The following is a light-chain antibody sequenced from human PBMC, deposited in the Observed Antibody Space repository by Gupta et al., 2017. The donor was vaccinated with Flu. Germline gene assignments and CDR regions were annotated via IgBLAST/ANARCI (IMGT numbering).Light chain of an antibody. Sequence: QSVLTQPSSASGTPGQRVTISCSGSSTNIGRNTVNWYQQLPGAAPRLLIYSDDQRPSGVPDRFSGSKSGTSASLAISGLQAEEEADYHCAALDDSRNGGVFGGGTKLTVL. V-gene: IGLV1-44*01. J-gene: IGLJ3*02. CDR1: STNIGRNT. CDR3: AALDDSRNGGV. CDR2: SDD.